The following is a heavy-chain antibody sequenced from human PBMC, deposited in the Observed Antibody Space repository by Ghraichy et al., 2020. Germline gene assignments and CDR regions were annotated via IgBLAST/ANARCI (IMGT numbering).Heavy chain of an antibody. V-gene: IGHV1-24*01. J-gene: IGHJ1*01. CDR1: GYTLTELS. CDR2: FDPEDGET. CDR3: ATFGYSSSWYPQYFQH. D-gene: IGHD6-13*01. Sequence: ASVKVSCKVSGYTLTELSMHWVRQAPGKGLEWMGGFDPEDGETIYAQKFQGRVTMTEDTSTDTAYMELSSLRSEDTAVYYCATFGYSSSWYPQYFQHWGQGTLVTVSS.